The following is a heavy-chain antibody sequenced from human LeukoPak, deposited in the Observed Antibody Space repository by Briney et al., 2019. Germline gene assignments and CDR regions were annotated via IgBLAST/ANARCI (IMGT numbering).Heavy chain of an antibody. D-gene: IGHD6-13*01. CDR2: LYYGVNT. CDR1: GDSVTTTNFY. Sequence: SETLSLTCIVSGDSVTTTNFYWGWIRQAPGKGLEWIGSLYYGVNTYHKPSLKSRVTISVDTSLNQFSLILTSVTAADTGMYYCARLRVQQLASSYYMDVWGKGTTVTVSS. V-gene: IGHV4-39*01. CDR3: ARLRVQQLASSYYMDV. J-gene: IGHJ6*03.